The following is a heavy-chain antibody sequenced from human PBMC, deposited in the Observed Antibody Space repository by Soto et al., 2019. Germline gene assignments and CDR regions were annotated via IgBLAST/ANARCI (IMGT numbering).Heavy chain of an antibody. J-gene: IGHJ4*02. CDR1: GYSFTSYW. D-gene: IGHD3-22*01. CDR2: IDPSDSYT. Sequence: PXESLKISCRGCGYSFTSYWISWVRQMPGKGLEWMGRIDPSDSYTNYSPSFQGHVTISADKSISTAYLQWSSLKASDTAMYYCARAYYYDSSGYSDYWGQGALVTVSS. CDR3: ARAYYYDSSGYSDY. V-gene: IGHV5-10-1*01.